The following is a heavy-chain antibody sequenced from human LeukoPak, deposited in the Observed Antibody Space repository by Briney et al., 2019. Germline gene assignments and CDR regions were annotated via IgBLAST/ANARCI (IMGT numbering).Heavy chain of an antibody. CDR1: GFTFSRYS. CDR2: ISGTGSYK. V-gene: IGHV3-21*01. D-gene: IGHD3-22*01. J-gene: IGHJ4*02. Sequence: GGSLRLSCAASGFTFSRYSMNWVRQAPGRGLEWVSSISGTGSYKYYADSVKGRFTISRDNAKNSLYLQMNSLRAEDTAVYYCARDFYDTSGYYYDYWGQGTLVTVSS. CDR3: ARDFYDTSGYYYDY.